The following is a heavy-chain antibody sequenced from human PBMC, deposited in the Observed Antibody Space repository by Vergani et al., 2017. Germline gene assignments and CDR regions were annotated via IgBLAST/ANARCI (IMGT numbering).Heavy chain of an antibody. V-gene: IGHV4-31*03. D-gene: IGHD6-13*01. J-gene: IGHJ5*02. CDR3: ARGIAGEQLVNNWFDP. CDR1: GGSISSGGYY. CDR2: INHSGST. Sequence: QVQLQESGPGLVKPSQTLSLTCTVSGGSISSGGYYWSWIRQPPGKGLEWIGEINHSGSTNYNPSLKSRVTISVDTSKNQFSLKLSSVTAADTAVYYCARGIAGEQLVNNWFDPWGQGTLVTVSS.